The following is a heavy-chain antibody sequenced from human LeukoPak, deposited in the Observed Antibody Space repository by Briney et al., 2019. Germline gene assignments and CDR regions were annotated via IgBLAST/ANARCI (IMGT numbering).Heavy chain of an antibody. V-gene: IGHV1-46*01. CDR1: GYTFTIYY. CDR2: INPSGGST. J-gene: IGHJ4*02. CDR3: ASYGRRVGSVY. D-gene: IGHD1-26*01. Sequence: GASVTVSCKASGYTFTIYYMHWVRQAPGQGLEWMGIINPSGGSTSYAQKFQGRVTMTRDMSTSTVYMELSSLRSEDTAVYYCASYGRRVGSVYWGQGTLVTVSS.